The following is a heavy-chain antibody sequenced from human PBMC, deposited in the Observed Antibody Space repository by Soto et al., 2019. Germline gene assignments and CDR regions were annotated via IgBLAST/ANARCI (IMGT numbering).Heavy chain of an antibody. J-gene: IGHJ2*01. D-gene: IGHD2-2*01. CDR2: ISSSGRFI. CDR3: QAEDSIRAGLPVSAFLLNRSSDL. V-gene: IGHV3-21*01. Sequence: KGLEWVSSISSSGRFIYYADSVKGRFTISRDSAKNSLYLQMNSLRAEDTAVFFFQAEDSIRAGLPVSAFLLNRSSDL.